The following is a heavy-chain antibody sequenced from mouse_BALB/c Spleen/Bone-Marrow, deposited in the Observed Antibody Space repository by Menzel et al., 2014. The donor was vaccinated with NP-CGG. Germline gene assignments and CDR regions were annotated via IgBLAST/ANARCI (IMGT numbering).Heavy chain of an antibody. J-gene: IGHJ4*01. V-gene: IGHV2-3*01. Sequence: VQLQQSGPGLVAPSQSLSITCTVSGFSLTSYGVSWVRQPPGKGLEWLGVIWGDGSTNYHSALISRLSISKDNSKSQVFLKLNSLQTDDTATYCCVRDTRAMDYWGQGTSVTVSS. CDR1: GFSLTSYG. CDR2: IWGDGST. CDR3: VRDTRAMDY. D-gene: IGHD3-2*01.